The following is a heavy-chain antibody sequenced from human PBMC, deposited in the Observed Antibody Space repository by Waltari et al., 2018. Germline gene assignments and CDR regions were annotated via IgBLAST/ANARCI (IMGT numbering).Heavy chain of an antibody. J-gene: IGHJ6*03. CDR2: IYTSGST. Sequence: QVQLQESGPGLVKPSETLSLTCTVSGGSISSYYWSWIRQPAGKGLEWIGRIYTSGSTNYNPSLKSRVTMSVDTSKNQFSLKLSSVTAADTAVYYCARDGPGGWNYFEEGYYYYMDVWGKGTTVTISS. CDR1: GGSISSYY. D-gene: IGHD1-7*01. CDR3: ARDGPGGWNYFEEGYYYYMDV. V-gene: IGHV4-4*07.